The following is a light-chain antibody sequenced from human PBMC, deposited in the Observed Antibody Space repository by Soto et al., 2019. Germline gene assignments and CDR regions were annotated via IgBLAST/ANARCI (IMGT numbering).Light chain of an antibody. J-gene: IGLJ1*01. CDR1: SSDIGGYKY. Sequence: QSALTQPASVSGSLGQSITISCTGTSSDIGGYKYVSWYQQHPGKAPKLIIFEVSNRPSGVSDRFSGSNSGNTASLTISGLRSEDEADYYCAAWDDSLSANYVFGTGTKLTVL. V-gene: IGLV2-14*01. CDR3: AAWDDSLSANYV. CDR2: EVS.